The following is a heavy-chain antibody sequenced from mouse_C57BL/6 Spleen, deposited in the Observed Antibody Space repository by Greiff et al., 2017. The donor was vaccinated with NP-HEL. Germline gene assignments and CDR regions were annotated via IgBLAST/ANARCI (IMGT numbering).Heavy chain of an antibody. D-gene: IGHD2-4*01. CDR1: GYAFSSYW. CDR3: APIYYDYDYYAMDY. V-gene: IGHV1-80*01. J-gene: IGHJ4*01. Sequence: VQLQQSGAELVKPGASVKISCKASGYAFSSYWMNWVKQRPGKGLEWIGQIYPGDGDTNYNGKFKGKATLTADKSSSTAYMQLSSLTSEDSAVYFCAPIYYDYDYYAMDYWGQGTSVTVSS. CDR2: IYPGDGDT.